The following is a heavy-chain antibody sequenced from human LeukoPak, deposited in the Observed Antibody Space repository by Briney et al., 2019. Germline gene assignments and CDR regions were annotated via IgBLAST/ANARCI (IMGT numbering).Heavy chain of an antibody. J-gene: IGHJ4*02. V-gene: IGHV3-23*01. CDR1: GFTFSSYS. CDR3: AKGSDFWSGYDDY. CDR2: ITGSGGST. D-gene: IGHD3-3*01. Sequence: SGGSLRLSCAASGFTFSSYSMNWVRQAPGKGLEWVSAITGSGGSTYSADSVKGRFTISRDNSKNTLYLQMNGLRAEDTAVYYCAKGSDFWSGYDDYWGQGTLVTVSS.